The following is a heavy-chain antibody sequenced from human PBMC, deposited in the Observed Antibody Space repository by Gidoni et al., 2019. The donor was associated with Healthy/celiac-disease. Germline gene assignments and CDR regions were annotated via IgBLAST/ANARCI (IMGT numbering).Heavy chain of an antibody. D-gene: IGHD3-3*01. CDR1: GFTFSSYA. CDR2: ISGSGGST. CDR3: AKGPHITIFGVGDAFDI. J-gene: IGHJ3*02. Sequence: EVQLLESGGGLVQPGGSLRLSCAASGFTFSSYAMSWVRQAPGKGLEWVSAISGSGGSTYYADSVKGRFTISRDNSKNTLYLQMNSLRAEDTAVYYCAKGPHITIFGVGDAFDIWGQGTMVTVSS. V-gene: IGHV3-23*01.